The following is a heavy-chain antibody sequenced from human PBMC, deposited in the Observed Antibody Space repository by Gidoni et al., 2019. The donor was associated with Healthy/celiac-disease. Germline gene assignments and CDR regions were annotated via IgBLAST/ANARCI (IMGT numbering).Heavy chain of an antibody. D-gene: IGHD6-6*01. Sequence: QVQLVQSGAEVKKPGSSVKVSCKASGGPFSSYAISWVRPAPGQGLEWMGGIIPIFGTANYAQKFQGRVTITADKSTSTAYMELSSLRSEDTAVDYCARDQYSSSPGYFQHWGQGTLVTVSS. V-gene: IGHV1-69*06. CDR3: ARDQYSSSPGYFQH. CDR1: GGPFSSYA. CDR2: IIPIFGTA. J-gene: IGHJ1*01.